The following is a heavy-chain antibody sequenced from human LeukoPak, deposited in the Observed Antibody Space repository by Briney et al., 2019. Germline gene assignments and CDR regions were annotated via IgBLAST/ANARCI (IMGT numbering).Heavy chain of an antibody. CDR2: INPSGGST. J-gene: IGHJ4*02. CDR3: ARDVSDCSGGSCYSYFDY. CDR1: GYTFTSYY. D-gene: IGHD2-15*01. V-gene: IGHV1-46*01. Sequence: ASVKVSCKASGYTFTSYYMHWVRQASGQGLEWMGIINPSGGSTSYAQKFQGRVTMTRDTSTSTVYMELSSLRSEDTAVYYCARDVSDCSGGSCYSYFDYWGQGSLVTVSS.